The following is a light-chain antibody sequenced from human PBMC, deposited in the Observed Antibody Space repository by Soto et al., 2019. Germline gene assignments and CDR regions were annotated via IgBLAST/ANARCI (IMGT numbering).Light chain of an antibody. V-gene: IGKV2-28*01. J-gene: IGKJ4*01. Sequence: EIVMTQSPLSLPVTPGEPASISCRSSQSLLHSNGYNYLDWYLQKPGQSPQLLIYLGSSRASGVPDRFSGSGSGTDFTLKISRVEAEDVGVYYCMQGLATPFTFGGGTKVDIK. CDR1: QSLLHSNGYNY. CDR2: LGS. CDR3: MQGLATPFT.